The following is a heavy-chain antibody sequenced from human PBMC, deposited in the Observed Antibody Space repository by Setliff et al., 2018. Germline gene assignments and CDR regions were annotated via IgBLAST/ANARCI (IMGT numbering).Heavy chain of an antibody. CDR1: GFTFSSHE. V-gene: IGHV3-48*03. D-gene: IGHD3-3*01. J-gene: IGHJ6*02. CDR3: ARAGWGVPGDFWSGSRDPYGMDV. CDR2: ISSSGSTI. Sequence: GGSLRFSCAASGFTFSSHEMNWVRQAPGKGLEWVSYISSSGSTIYYADSVKGRLTISRDNAKNSLYLQMNSLRAEDTAVYYCARAGWGVPGDFWSGSRDPYGMDVWGQGTTVTVSS.